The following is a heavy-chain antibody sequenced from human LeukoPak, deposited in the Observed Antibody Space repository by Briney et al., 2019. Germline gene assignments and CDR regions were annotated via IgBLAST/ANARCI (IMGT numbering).Heavy chain of an antibody. V-gene: IGHV4-59*12. D-gene: IGHD1-26*01. CDR1: GGSISSYY. CDR2: IYYSGST. J-gene: IGHJ6*02. Sequence: SETLSLTCTVSGGSISSYYWSWIRQPPGKGLEWIGYIYYSGSTNYNPSLKSRVTISVDTSKNQFSLKLSSVTAADTAVYYCAREPRVGFYYYGMDVWGQGTTVTVSS. CDR3: AREPRVGFYYYGMDV.